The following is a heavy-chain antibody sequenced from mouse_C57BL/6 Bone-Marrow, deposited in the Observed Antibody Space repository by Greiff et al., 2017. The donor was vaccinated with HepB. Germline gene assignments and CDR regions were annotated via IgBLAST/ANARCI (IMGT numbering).Heavy chain of an antibody. D-gene: IGHD1-1*01. Sequence: DVQLQESGPGLVKPSQSLSLTCSVPGYSITSGYYWNWIRQFPGNKLEWMGYISYDGSNNYNPSLKNRISITRDTSKNQFFLKLNSVTTEDTATYYCAREGVARRFAYWGQGTLVTVSA. CDR2: ISYDGSN. J-gene: IGHJ3*01. V-gene: IGHV3-6*01. CDR1: GYSITSGYY. CDR3: AREGVARRFAY.